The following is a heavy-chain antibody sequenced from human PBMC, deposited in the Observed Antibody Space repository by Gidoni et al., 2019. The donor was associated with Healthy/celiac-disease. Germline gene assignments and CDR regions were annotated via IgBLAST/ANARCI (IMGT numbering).Heavy chain of an antibody. CDR3: ARHTVVGATSSLFDY. CDR1: GGSISSSSYY. D-gene: IGHD1-26*01. J-gene: IGHJ4*02. CDR2: IYYSGST. V-gene: IGHV4-39*01. Sequence: QLQLQESGPGLVTPSETLSLTCTVSGGSISSSSYYWGWIRQPPGKGLEWIGSIYYSGSTYYNPSLKSRVTISVDTSKNQFSLKLSSVTAADTAVYYCARHTVVGATSSLFDYWGQGTLVTVSS.